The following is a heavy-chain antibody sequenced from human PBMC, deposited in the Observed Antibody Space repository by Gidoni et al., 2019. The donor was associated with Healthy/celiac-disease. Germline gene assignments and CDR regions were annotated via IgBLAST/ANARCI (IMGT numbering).Heavy chain of an antibody. V-gene: IGHV4-30-2*01. CDR2: IYHSGST. J-gene: IGHJ3*02. Sequence: QLQLQESGSGLVKPSQNLSPTCAVPGGSIRSGGYSWSWLRQPPGKGLEWIGYIYHSGSTYYNPSLKSRVTISVDRSKNQFSLKLSSVTAADTAVYYCARADGEGDLQAFDIWGQGTMVTVSS. CDR1: GGSIRSGGYS. D-gene: IGHD4-17*01. CDR3: ARADGEGDLQAFDI.